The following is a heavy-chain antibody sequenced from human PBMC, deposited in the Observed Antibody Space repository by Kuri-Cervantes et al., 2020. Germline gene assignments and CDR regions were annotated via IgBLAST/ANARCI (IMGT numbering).Heavy chain of an antibody. D-gene: IGHD3-10*01. CDR1: GYTFTGYY. J-gene: IGHJ5*02. CDR2: INPNSGGT. V-gene: IGHV1-2*02. CDR3: ARGRPLYASGPFDP. Sequence: ASVKVSRKASGYTFTGYYMHWVRQAPGQGLEWMGWINPNSGGTNYAQKFQGRVTMTRDTSISTAYMELSSLRSEDTAVYYCARGRPLYASGPFDPWGQGTLVTVSS.